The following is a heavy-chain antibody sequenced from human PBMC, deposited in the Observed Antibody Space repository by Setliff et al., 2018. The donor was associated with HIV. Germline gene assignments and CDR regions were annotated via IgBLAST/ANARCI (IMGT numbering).Heavy chain of an antibody. Sequence: SETLSLTCTVSGGSMNSNYWSWIRQPPGKGLEWIGYIYYSGSTYYDPSLKSRVTISVDTSKNHFSLKLSSVTAADTAVYYCARHGGSGYYPYYYYYYMDVWGTGTTVTVSS. CDR3: ARHGGSGYYPYYYYYYMDV. V-gene: IGHV4-59*08. CDR2: IYYSGST. J-gene: IGHJ6*03. D-gene: IGHD3-22*01. CDR1: GGSMNSNY.